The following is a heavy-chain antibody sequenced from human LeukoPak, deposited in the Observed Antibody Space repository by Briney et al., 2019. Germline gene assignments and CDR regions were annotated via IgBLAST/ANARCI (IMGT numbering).Heavy chain of an antibody. V-gene: IGHV3-13*01. CDR1: GFTFSSYD. CDR2: ITPAGDT. CDR3: ARGGGDNSGDYFFDY. Sequence: GSLRLSCAASGFTFSSYDMHWVRQGTGKGLEWVSTITPAGDTYYPGSVKGRFTISRENAKNSLYLQMNSLRAGDTAVYYCARGGGDNSGDYFFDYWGQGTLVTVSS. D-gene: IGHD3-22*01. J-gene: IGHJ4*02.